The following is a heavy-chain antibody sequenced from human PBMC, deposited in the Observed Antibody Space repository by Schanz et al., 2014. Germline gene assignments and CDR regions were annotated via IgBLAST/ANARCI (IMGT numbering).Heavy chain of an antibody. D-gene: IGHD2-15*01. Sequence: QVQLVQSGAEVKKPGSSMKVSCKASGGTFSTYPINWLRQAPGQGLEWMGRIIPIHGIVNYAQRFQTRIRITADNSTSTDNRELSSQRADDTAVYYCARGGGPEDVFDNWGQGTILSVSS. J-gene: IGHJ3*02. CDR2: IIPIHGIV. CDR3: ARGGGPEDVFDN. V-gene: IGHV1-69*02. CDR1: GGTFSTYP.